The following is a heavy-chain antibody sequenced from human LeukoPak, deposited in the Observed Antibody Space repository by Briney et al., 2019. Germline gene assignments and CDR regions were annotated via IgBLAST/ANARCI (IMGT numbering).Heavy chain of an antibody. CDR1: GGTFSSYA. CDR3: ARAQSGYDILTGYYIPYYYYYMDV. J-gene: IGHJ6*03. V-gene: IGHV1-69*06. CDR2: IIPIFGTA. D-gene: IGHD3-9*01. Sequence: SVKVSCKASGGTFSSYAISWVRQAPGQGLEWMGGIIPIFGTANYAQKFQGRVTITADKSTSTAYMELSSLRSEDTAVYYCARAQSGYDILTGYYIPYYYYYMDVWGKGTTVTVSS.